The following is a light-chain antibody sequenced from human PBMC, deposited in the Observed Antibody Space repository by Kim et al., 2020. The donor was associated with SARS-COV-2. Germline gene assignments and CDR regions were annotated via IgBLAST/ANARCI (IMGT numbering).Light chain of an antibody. Sequence: LSPVDRAALSCRACQSVYELLALYQQKPGQAPRLLIYDASTMATGIPPRFSVSWSWTDFTLTISSLEPEDFVVYYCQQRFSWPLTFGGGTKVDIK. CDR3: QQRFSWPLT. J-gene: IGKJ4*01. CDR1: QSVYEL. V-gene: IGKV3-11*01. CDR2: DAS.